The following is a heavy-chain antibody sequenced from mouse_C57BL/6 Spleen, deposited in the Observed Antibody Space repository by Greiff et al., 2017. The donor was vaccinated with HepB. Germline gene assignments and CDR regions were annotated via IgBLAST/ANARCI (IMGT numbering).Heavy chain of an antibody. CDR3: ARKGGENYYVGYFDV. Sequence: EVQLQQSGPELVKPGASVKISCKASGYTFTDYYMNWVKQSHGKSLEWIGDINPNNGGTSYNQKFKGKATLTVDKSSSTAYMELRSLTSEDSAVYYCARKGGENYYVGYFDVWGTGTTVTVSS. V-gene: IGHV1-26*01. CDR2: INPNNGGT. CDR1: GYTFTDYY. D-gene: IGHD1-1*01. J-gene: IGHJ1*03.